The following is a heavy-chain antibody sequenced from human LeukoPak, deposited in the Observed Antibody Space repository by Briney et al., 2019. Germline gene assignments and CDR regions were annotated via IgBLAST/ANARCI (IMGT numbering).Heavy chain of an antibody. V-gene: IGHV1-2*02. D-gene: IGHD3-9*01. J-gene: IGHJ6*02. CDR1: GYTFTGYY. Sequence: GASVKVSCKASGYTFTGYYTHWVRQAPGQGLEWMGWINPNSGGTNYAQKFQGRVTMTRDTSISTAYMELSRLRSDDTAVYYCARCERYYDILTGYSYYYGMDVWGQGTTVTVSS. CDR2: INPNSGGT. CDR3: ARCERYYDILTGYSYYYGMDV.